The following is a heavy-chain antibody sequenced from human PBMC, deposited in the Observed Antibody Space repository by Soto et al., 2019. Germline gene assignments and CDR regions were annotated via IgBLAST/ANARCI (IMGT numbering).Heavy chain of an antibody. CDR2: VSGSGKYT. CDR1: GFTFTDYG. Sequence: GGSLRLSCAASGFTFTDYGVSWVRQAPGKGLEWVSTVSGSGKYTYYADSVKGRFTVSRDNSKKTLHLLMNSLRAEDAAVYYCAKGNGGYCTSTSCYGLFDSWGQGSRVTVSS. D-gene: IGHD2-2*01. V-gene: IGHV3-23*01. J-gene: IGHJ4*02. CDR3: AKGNGGYCTSTSCYGLFDS.